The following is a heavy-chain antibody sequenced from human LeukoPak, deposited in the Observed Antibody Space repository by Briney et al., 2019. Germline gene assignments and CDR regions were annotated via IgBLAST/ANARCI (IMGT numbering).Heavy chain of an antibody. Sequence: PGRSLRLSCAASGFTFSSYNMNWVRQAPGKGLEWVAVISYDGSNEYYADSVKGRFTISRDNSENTLYVQMNSLRAEDTAVYYCARDRGRYFDWSGDSWGQGTLVTVSS. CDR2: ISYDGSNE. J-gene: IGHJ4*02. CDR1: GFTFSSYN. D-gene: IGHD3-9*01. V-gene: IGHV3-30-3*01. CDR3: ARDRGRYFDWSGDS.